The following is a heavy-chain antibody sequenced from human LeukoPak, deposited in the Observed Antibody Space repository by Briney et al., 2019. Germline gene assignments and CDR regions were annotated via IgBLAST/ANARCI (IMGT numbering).Heavy chain of an antibody. J-gene: IGHJ4*02. CDR3: ARAKVVAAQVDY. Sequence: GWALRLSCAASGFTFSDCYMSWIGQAPRKGLEGVSSISISSSYIYYADSVKGRFTISRDNAKNSLYLQMNSLRAEDTAVYYCARAKVVAAQVDYWGQGTLVTVSS. CDR1: GFTFSDCY. CDR2: ISISSSYI. V-gene: IGHV3-11*06. D-gene: IGHD2-15*01.